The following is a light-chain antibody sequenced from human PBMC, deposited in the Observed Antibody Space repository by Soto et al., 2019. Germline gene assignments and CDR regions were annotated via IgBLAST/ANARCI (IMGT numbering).Light chain of an antibody. Sequence: IQLTQSPSSLSASVGDRVTITCRASQGISAFLVWYQQKPGKAPKLLIYASSNLQSGVPSRFSGSGSGTDFTLTISSLQPEDFATYYCQQFNSYPLTFDGGTKVEIK. CDR2: ASS. V-gene: IGKV1-9*01. CDR3: QQFNSYPLT. J-gene: IGKJ4*01. CDR1: QGISAF.